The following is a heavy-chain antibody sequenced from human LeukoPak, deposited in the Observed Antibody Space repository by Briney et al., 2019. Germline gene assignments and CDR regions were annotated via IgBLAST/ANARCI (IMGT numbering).Heavy chain of an antibody. Sequence: ASVKVSCKASGYTFTGFYMHWVRQAPGQRLEWMGWINPNSGGTNYAQKFQGWVTMTRDTSISTAYMELSRLRSDDTAVYYCARDMAPDDGGNPSYYYYYYGMDVWGQGTTVTVSS. CDR1: GYTFTGFY. CDR2: INPNSGGT. CDR3: ARDMAPDDGGNPSYYYYYYGMDV. V-gene: IGHV1-2*04. D-gene: IGHD4-23*01. J-gene: IGHJ6*02.